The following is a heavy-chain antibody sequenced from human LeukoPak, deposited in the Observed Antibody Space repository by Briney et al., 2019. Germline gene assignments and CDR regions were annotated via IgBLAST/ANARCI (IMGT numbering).Heavy chain of an antibody. Sequence: SETLSLTCTVSGGSISSYYWSWIRQPPGKGLEWIGCIYYSGSTNYNPSLKSRVTISVDTSKNQFSLKLSSVTAADTAVYYCARMYYYDSSGYAVYYFDYWGQGTLVTVSS. V-gene: IGHV4-59*01. CDR1: GGSISSYY. CDR3: ARMYYYDSSGYAVYYFDY. CDR2: IYYSGST. D-gene: IGHD3-22*01. J-gene: IGHJ4*02.